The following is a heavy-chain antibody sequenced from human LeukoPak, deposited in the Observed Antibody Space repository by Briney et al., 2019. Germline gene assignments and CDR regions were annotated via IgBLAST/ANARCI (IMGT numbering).Heavy chain of an antibody. Sequence: PGGSLRLSCAASGFTFSSYSMNWVRQAPGKGLEWVSSISSSSSYIYYADSVKGRFTISRDNAKNSLYLQMNSLRAEDTAVYYCARAEGYCGGDCYSDYWGQGTLVTVSS. CDR3: ARAEGYCGGDCYSDY. D-gene: IGHD2-21*01. CDR1: GFTFSSYS. J-gene: IGHJ4*02. V-gene: IGHV3-21*01. CDR2: ISSSSSYI.